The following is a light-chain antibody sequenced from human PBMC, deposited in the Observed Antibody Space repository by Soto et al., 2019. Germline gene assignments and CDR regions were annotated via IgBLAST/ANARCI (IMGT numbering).Light chain of an antibody. CDR2: GAS. Sequence: EILWTQSPGTRSLSPGERASLSCRGSQSVSSNFLAWYQQKIAQAPRLLIYGASNRATGIPDRFSGSGSGTDFTLTINRLDPEDAAVYYCQQYGSSPRTVGQGTKVDIK. CDR1: QSVSSNF. V-gene: IGKV3-20*01. J-gene: IGKJ1*01. CDR3: QQYGSSPRT.